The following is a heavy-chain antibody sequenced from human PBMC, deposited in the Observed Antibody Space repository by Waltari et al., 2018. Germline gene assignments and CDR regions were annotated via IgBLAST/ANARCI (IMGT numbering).Heavy chain of an antibody. CDR1: GFTFSSYW. Sequence: EVQLVGSGGGLVQPGGSLRLSCAASGFTFSSYWMSWVRQAPGKGLEWVANIKQDGSEKYYVDSVNGRFTISRDNAKNSLYLQMNSLRAEDTAVYYCARGLGGSYYGHVAFDIWGQGTMVTVSS. CDR3: ARGLGGSYYGHVAFDI. CDR2: IKQDGSEK. D-gene: IGHD1-26*01. V-gene: IGHV3-7*01. J-gene: IGHJ3*02.